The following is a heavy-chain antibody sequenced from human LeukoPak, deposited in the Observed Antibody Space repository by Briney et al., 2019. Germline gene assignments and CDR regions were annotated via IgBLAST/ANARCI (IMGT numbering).Heavy chain of an antibody. CDR2: ISAYNGNT. Sequence: GASVKVSCKASGYTFTSYGISWVRQAPGQGLEWMGWISAYNGNTNYAQKLQGRVTMTTDTSTSTAYMELRSRRSDDTAVYYCARRYDFWSGYYYYYYYGMDVWGQGTTVTVSS. J-gene: IGHJ6*02. CDR1: GYTFTSYG. CDR3: ARRYDFWSGYYYYYYYGMDV. V-gene: IGHV1-18*01. D-gene: IGHD3-3*01.